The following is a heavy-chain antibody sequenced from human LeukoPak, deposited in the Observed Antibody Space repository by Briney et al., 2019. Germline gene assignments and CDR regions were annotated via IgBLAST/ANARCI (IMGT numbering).Heavy chain of an antibody. CDR3: ARLGYPGTGVDY. D-gene: IGHD1-1*01. Sequence: PSETLSLTCTVSGGSISSSSYYWGWIRQPPGKGLEWIGSKYYSGSTYYNPSLKSRVTISVDTSKNQFSLKLSSVTAADTAVYYCARLGYPGTGVDYWGQGTLVTVSS. CDR2: KYYSGST. CDR1: GGSISSSSYY. V-gene: IGHV4-39*01. J-gene: IGHJ4*02.